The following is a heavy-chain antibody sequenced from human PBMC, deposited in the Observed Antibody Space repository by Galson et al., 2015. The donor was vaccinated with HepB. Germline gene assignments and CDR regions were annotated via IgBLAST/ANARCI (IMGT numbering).Heavy chain of an antibody. CDR2: ISAWNGDT. J-gene: IGHJ4*02. V-gene: IGHV1-18*01. D-gene: IGHD3-22*01. CDR1: GYTFTTYG. Sequence: SVKVSCKASGYTFTTYGISWVRQAPGQGLEWMGWISAWNGDTSFAQKLQGRVTMTRDTSTSTAYMELRSLRSDETAVYYCARTYDSSGYPSDYWGQGTLVTVSS. CDR3: ARTYDSSGYPSDY.